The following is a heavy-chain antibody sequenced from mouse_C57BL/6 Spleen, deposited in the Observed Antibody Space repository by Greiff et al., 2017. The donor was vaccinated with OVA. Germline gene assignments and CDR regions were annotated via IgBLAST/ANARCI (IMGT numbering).Heavy chain of an antibody. D-gene: IGHD2-4*01. CDR1: GYTFTDYE. J-gene: IGHJ4*01. CDR3: ASNDYDEGVYYAMDY. CDR2: IDPETGGT. Sequence: QVQLQQSGAELVRPGASVTLSCKASGYTFTDYEMHWVKQTPVHGLEWIGAIDPETGGTAYNQKFKGKAILTADKSSSTAYMELRSLTSEDTAVYYCASNDYDEGVYYAMDYWGQGTSVTVSS. V-gene: IGHV1-15*01.